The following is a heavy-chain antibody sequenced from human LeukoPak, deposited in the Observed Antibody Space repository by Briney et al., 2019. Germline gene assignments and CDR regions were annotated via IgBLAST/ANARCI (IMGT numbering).Heavy chain of an antibody. CDR2: IYIDGSST. Sequence: GGSLRLSCAASGFTFSTYWMHWVRQAPGKGLVWVSRIYIDGSSTNYADSVKGRFTISRDNAKNTLYLQMDGLRADDTAVYYCARGASARQDFWGQGTLVTVSS. CDR3: ARGASARQDF. CDR1: GFTFSTYW. V-gene: IGHV3-74*01. J-gene: IGHJ4*02. D-gene: IGHD2-2*01.